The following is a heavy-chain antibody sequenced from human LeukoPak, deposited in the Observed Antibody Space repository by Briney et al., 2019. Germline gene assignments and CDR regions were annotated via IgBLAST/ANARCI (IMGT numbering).Heavy chain of an antibody. D-gene: IGHD1-1*01. CDR1: GFTSRNFG. CDR2: IYYDGGKK. V-gene: IGHV3-33*01. CDR3: ARDRLEIKYFDL. Sequence: GGSLRLSCAASGFTSRNFGMHWVRQGPGKGLEWVAVIYYDGGKKYYADSVKGRFTISRDNSKNTLYLQLNSLRAEDTAVYYCARDRLEIKYFDLWGRGTQVTVSS. J-gene: IGHJ2*01.